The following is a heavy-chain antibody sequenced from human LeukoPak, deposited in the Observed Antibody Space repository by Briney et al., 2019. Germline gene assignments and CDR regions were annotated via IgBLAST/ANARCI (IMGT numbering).Heavy chain of an antibody. CDR2: IKQDGSEE. CDR1: GFTFSSYW. Sequence: PGGSLRLSCAASGFTFSSYWMSWVRQAPGKGLEWVANIKQDGSEEYYVDSVKGRFTIYRDNAKRSLNLQMNSLRAEDTAVYYCASYYYDSSGYYEPDDWGQGTLVTVSS. V-gene: IGHV3-7*02. CDR3: ASYYYDSSGYYEPDD. D-gene: IGHD3-22*01. J-gene: IGHJ4*02.